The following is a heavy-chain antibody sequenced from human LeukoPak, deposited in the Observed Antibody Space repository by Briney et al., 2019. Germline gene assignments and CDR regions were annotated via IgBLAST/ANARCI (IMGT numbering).Heavy chain of an antibody. J-gene: IGHJ4*02. Sequence: SETLSLTCTVSGGSISSSSYYWGWIRQPPGKGLEWIGNIYYSGNTYYNPSLKSRVTISVDTSKNQFSLKLSSVTAADTAVYYCAREPDLHYYDSSGYFDYWGQGTLVTVSS. V-gene: IGHV4-39*07. CDR2: IYYSGNT. CDR3: AREPDLHYYDSSGYFDY. D-gene: IGHD3-22*01. CDR1: GGSISSSSYY.